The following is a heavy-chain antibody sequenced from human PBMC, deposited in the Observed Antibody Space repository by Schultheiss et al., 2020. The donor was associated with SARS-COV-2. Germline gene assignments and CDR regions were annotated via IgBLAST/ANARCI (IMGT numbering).Heavy chain of an antibody. CDR2: MNPNSGNT. D-gene: IGHD1-26*01. J-gene: IGHJ6*02. V-gene: IGHV1-8*03. Sequence: ASVKVSCKASGYTFTSYGINWVRQATGQGLEWMGWMNPNSGNTGYAQKFQGRVTITADESTSTAYMELSSLGSEDTAVYYCARSGRPYYYYYGMDVWGQGTTVTVSS. CDR3: ARSGRPYYYYYGMDV. CDR1: GYTFTSYG.